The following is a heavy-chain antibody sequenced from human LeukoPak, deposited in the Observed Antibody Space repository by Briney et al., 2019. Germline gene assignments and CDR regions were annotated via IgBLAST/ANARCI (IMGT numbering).Heavy chain of an antibody. Sequence: GGSLRLSCAAPGFTFSSYSMNWVRQAPVKGLEWVSSISSSSSYIYYADSVKGRFTISRDNAKNSLYLQMNSLRAEDTAVYYCARAPYYYDSSGYYSSDYWGQGTLVTVSS. D-gene: IGHD3-22*01. CDR1: GFTFSSYS. CDR2: ISSSSSYI. V-gene: IGHV3-21*01. J-gene: IGHJ4*02. CDR3: ARAPYYYDSSGYYSSDY.